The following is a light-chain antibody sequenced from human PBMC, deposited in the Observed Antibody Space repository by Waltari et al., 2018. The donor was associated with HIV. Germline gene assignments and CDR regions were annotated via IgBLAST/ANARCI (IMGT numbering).Light chain of an antibody. V-gene: IGKV3-15*01. J-gene: IGKJ2*01. CDR1: QSVTTN. Sequence: SPGESAILSCRASQSVTTNLAWYQQKPGQAPRLLIYGASTRATGIPARFSGSGSGTGFTLTISSLQSEDFAIYYCQQYNNWPPEDTFGQGTKLEIK. CDR3: QQYNNWPPEDT. CDR2: GAS.